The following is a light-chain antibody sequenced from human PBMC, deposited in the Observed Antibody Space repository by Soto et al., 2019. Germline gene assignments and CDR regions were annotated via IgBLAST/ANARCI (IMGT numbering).Light chain of an antibody. CDR1: QSIINH. J-gene: IGKJ5*01. CDR3: QQSYMDPIT. Sequence: DIQMTQSPSSLSASVEDRVIIACRASQSIINHLNWYQQKPGKAPNLLIYDASRLQSGVPSRFSGSGGGTDFTLSISSVQPEDFATYFCQQSYMDPITFGQGTRLEI. V-gene: IGKV1-39*01. CDR2: DAS.